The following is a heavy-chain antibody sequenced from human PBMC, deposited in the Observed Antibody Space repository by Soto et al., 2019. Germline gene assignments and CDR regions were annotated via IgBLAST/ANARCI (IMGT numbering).Heavy chain of an antibody. CDR1: GFTVSSNY. D-gene: IGHD6-6*01. CDR3: ARGSSSYYYYGMDV. J-gene: IGHJ6*02. Sequence: PGGSLRLSCAASGFTVSSNYMSRVRQAPGKGLEWVSVIYSGGSTYYADSVKGRFTISRDNSKNTLYLQMNSLRAEDTAVYYCARGSSSYYYYGMDVWGQGTTVTVSS. CDR2: IYSGGST. V-gene: IGHV3-53*01.